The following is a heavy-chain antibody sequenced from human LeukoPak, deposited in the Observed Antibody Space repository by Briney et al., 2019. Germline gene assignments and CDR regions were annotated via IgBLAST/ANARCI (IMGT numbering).Heavy chain of an antibody. J-gene: IGHJ4*02. Sequence: PGGSLRLSCAASGFTFSSYGMHWVRQAPGKGLEWVAFIRYDGSNKYYADSVKGRFTISRDNSKNTLYLHVNSLRAEDTAVYYCAKEGGELWLRGVARKYYFDYWGQGTLVTVSS. V-gene: IGHV3-30*02. CDR2: IRYDGSNK. D-gene: IGHD5-18*01. CDR1: GFTFSSYG. CDR3: AKEGGELWLRGVARKYYFDY.